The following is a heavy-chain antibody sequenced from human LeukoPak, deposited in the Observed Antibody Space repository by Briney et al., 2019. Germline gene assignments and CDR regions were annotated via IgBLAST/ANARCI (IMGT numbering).Heavy chain of an antibody. J-gene: IGHJ6*03. CDR1: GGSISSYY. V-gene: IGHV4-4*07. CDR2: IYTSGST. CDR3: ARAGMTTVTRNHYYYYYYYMDV. Sequence: SETLSLTCTVSGGSISSYYWSWIRQPAGKGLEWIGRIYTSGSTNYNPSLKSRVTISVDTSKNQFSLKLSSVTAEDTAVYYCARAGMTTVTRNHYYYYYYYMDVWGKGTTVTISS. D-gene: IGHD4-17*01.